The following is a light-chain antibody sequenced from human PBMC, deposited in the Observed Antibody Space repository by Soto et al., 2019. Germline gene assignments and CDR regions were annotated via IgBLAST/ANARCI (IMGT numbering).Light chain of an antibody. V-gene: IGKV3D-20*02. CDR3: QKRGNWPH. CDR2: GTS. Sequence: EVVLTQAPGTLSLAERERATLSCRASQSVGSSYLAWYQQKPGQAPRVLIYGTSSRATGVPARFIGSGSGTDFTLTISSLEPEDFAIYYCQKRGNWPHFGQGTRLEIK. J-gene: IGKJ5*01. CDR1: QSVGSSY.